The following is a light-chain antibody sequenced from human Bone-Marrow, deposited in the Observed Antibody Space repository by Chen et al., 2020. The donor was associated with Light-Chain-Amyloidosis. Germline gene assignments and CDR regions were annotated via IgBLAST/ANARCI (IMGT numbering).Light chain of an antibody. CDR3: QQYTDYWT. Sequence: DIHMTQSPSTLSASVGDRVTITCRASQSTGIWLVWYQQKPGKAPKLLINKASSLESGVPSRFSGSGSGTEFTLTISSLQPDDFATYYCQQYTDYWTFGQGTKVEIK. CDR2: KAS. CDR1: QSTGIW. V-gene: IGKV1-5*03. J-gene: IGKJ1*01.